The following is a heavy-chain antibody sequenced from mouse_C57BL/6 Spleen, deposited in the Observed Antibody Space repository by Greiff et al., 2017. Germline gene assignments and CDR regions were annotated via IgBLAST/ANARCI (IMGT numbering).Heavy chain of an antibody. D-gene: IGHD2-4*01. V-gene: IGHV1-82*01. Sequence: QVQLQQSGPELVKPGASVKISCKASGYAFSSSWMNWVKQRPGKGLEWIGRIYPGDGDTNYNGKFKGKATLTADKSSSTAYMQLSSLTSEDSAVYVCARSGDDDDWYFDVWGTGTTVTVSS. CDR3: ARSGDDDDWYFDV. CDR1: GYAFSSSW. CDR2: IYPGDGDT. J-gene: IGHJ1*03.